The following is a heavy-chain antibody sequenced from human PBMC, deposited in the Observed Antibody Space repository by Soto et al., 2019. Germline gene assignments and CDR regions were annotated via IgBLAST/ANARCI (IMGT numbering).Heavy chain of an antibody. CDR3: AKGSPCTVAGTYPDD. J-gene: IGHJ4*02. V-gene: IGHV3-23*01. Sequence: PXGSLKLTFAASGFTFSSYAMSWVRQAPGKGLEWVSAISGSGGSTYYADSVKGRFTISRDNSKNTLYLQMNSLRAEDTAVYYCAKGSPCTVAGTYPDDWAQGTLVTVSS. CDR2: ISGSGGST. D-gene: IGHD6-19*01. CDR1: GFTFSSYA.